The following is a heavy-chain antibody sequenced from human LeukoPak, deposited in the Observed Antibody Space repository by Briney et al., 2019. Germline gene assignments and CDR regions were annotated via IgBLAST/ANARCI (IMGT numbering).Heavy chain of an antibody. J-gene: IGHJ3*02. Sequence: ASVKVSCKASGYTFTSYYMHWVRQAPGQGLEWMGIINPSGGSTSYAQKFQGRVTMTRDTSTSTVYMELSSLRSEDTAVYYCAREGYCSSTSCRSRGAFDIRGQGTMVTVSS. D-gene: IGHD2-2*01. CDR1: GYTFTSYY. CDR3: AREGYCSSTSCRSRGAFDI. V-gene: IGHV1-46*01. CDR2: INPSGGST.